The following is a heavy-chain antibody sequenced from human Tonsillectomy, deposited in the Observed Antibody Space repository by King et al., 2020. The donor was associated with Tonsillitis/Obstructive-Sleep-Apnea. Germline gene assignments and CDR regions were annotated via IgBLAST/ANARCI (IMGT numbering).Heavy chain of an antibody. Sequence: TLKESGPTLVKPTQTLTLTCTFSGFSLSTSGVGVGWIRQPPGKALEWLALIYWDDDKRYSPSLKSRLTITKDTSKNQVVLTMTNMDPVYTATYYCAHRRENNSWPGFDYWGQGTLVTVSS. J-gene: IGHJ4*02. V-gene: IGHV2-5*02. CDR1: GFSLSTSGVG. CDR2: IYWDDDK. CDR3: AHRRENNSWPGFDY. D-gene: IGHD1/OR15-1a*01.